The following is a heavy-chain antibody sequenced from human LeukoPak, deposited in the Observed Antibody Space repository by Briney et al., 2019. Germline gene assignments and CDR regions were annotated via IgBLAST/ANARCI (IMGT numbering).Heavy chain of an antibody. CDR3: ARSSHNNYWYFDY. V-gene: IGHV3-20*04. Sequence: GGSLRLSCAASGFIFDDYGMSWVRQAPGKGLEWLSCINWNGGCTGDADCVKGRFTISRDNAKNSLYLQMNSLRAEDTALYFCARSSHNNYWYFDYWGQGTLVTVSS. CDR2: INWNGGCT. J-gene: IGHJ4*02. CDR1: GFIFDDYG. D-gene: IGHD1-1*01.